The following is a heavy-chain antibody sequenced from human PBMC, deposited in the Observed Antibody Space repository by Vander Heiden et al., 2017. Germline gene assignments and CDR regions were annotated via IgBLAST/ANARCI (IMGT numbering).Heavy chain of an antibody. CDR3: ARGDYGDTAFGY. D-gene: IGHD4-17*01. V-gene: IGHV3-30*01. J-gene: IGHJ4*02. CDR1: GFPFSSYA. CDR2: MSYDGSKK. Sequence: QVQLVESGGGVVQPGRSLRLSCAASGFPFSSYAMHWVRQAPGKGLEWVAVMSYDGSKKYYAASVKGRFTISRDNSKNTLYLQMNSLRPEDTAVYYCARGDYGDTAFGYWGQGTLVTVSS.